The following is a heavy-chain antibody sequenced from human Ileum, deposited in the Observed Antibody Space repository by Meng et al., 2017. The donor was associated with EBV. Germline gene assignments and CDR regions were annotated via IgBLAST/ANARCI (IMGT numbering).Heavy chain of an antibody. CDR2: IYWDNDK. V-gene: IGHV2-5*02. Sequence: QITLKESGPALVKPPETLPLTCDFSGFSLSDTGMAVGWIRQPPGKALEYVALIYWDNDKRYTPSLRSRLTITKDPSKNQVVLTLTNVDPVDTATYYCARRPGSPSSRFDYWGQGTLVTVSS. J-gene: IGHJ4*02. D-gene: IGHD6-6*01. CDR1: GFSLSDTGMA. CDR3: ARRPGSPSSRFDY.